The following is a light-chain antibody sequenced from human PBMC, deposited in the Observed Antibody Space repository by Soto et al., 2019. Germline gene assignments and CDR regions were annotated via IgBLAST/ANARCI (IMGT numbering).Light chain of an antibody. V-gene: IGKV1-39*01. CDR1: QSISSY. CDR2: AAS. J-gene: IGKJ1*01. Sequence: DIQMTQSPSSLSASVGDRVTITCRASQSISSYLNWYQQKPGKAPMILIYAASSLQSWVPSRFSSSGSGTDFTLTISSLQTEDFATYYCQQSYRTPRTFGQGTKVEIK. CDR3: QQSYRTPRT.